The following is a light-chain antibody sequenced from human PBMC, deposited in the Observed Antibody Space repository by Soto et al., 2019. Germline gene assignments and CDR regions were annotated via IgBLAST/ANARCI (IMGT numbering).Light chain of an antibody. CDR3: QQRSDWPS. CDR2: DTS. J-gene: IGKJ5*01. Sequence: EIVLTQSPGTLSLSPGERATLSCRASQTLSNSFIAWYQQKPGQAPRLLIYDTSSRATGVPDRYSASGSGTDFTLTISSLEPEDFAVYYCQQRSDWPSFGQGTRLEIK. V-gene: IGKV3D-20*02. CDR1: QTLSNSF.